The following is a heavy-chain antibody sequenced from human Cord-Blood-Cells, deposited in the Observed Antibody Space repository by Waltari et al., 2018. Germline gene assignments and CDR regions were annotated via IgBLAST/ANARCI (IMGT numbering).Heavy chain of an antibody. V-gene: IGHV4-59*01. CDR2: IYYSGST. J-gene: IGHJ5*02. CDR1: GGSLSSTY. CDR3: AREVGLSNWFDP. Sequence: QVELQESGPGLVQPSSTLPLTCTAPGGSLSSTYWSWIRQPPGKGLEWIGYIYYSGSTNYNPSLKRRVTISVDTSKNQFSLKLSSVSAADTAVYYCAREVGLSNWFDPWGQGTLVTVSS.